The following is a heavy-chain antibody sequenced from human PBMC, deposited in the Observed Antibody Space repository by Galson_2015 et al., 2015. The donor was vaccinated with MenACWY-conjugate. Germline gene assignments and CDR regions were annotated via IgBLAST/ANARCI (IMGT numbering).Heavy chain of an antibody. CDR2: ISYDGGNK. D-gene: IGHD2-21*02. CDR1: GFTFSSYG. J-gene: IGHJ4*02. CDR3: AKARRGRVVVTATTDY. Sequence: SLRLSCAASGFTFSSYGMHWVRQAPGKGLEWVAVISYDGGNKYYADSVKGRFTISRDNSKNTLYLQMNSLRAEDTAVYYCAKARRGRVVVTATTDYWGQGTLVTVSS. V-gene: IGHV3-30*18.